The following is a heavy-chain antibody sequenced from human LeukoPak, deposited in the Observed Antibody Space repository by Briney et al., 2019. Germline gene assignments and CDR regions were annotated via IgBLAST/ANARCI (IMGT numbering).Heavy chain of an antibody. CDR2: IYYSGST. J-gene: IGHJ4*02. CDR1: GGSISSYY. Sequence: SETLSLTCTVSGGSISSYYWSWIRQPPGKGLEWIGYIYYSGSTNYNPSLKSRVTISVDTSKNQLSLKLRSVTAADTAVYYCARGTTARGGFGELPNFDYWGQGTLVTVSS. D-gene: IGHD3-10*01. V-gene: IGHV4-59*01. CDR3: ARGTTARGGFGELPNFDY.